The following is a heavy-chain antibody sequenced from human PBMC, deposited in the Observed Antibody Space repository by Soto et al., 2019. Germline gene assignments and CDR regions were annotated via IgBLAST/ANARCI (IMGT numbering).Heavy chain of an antibody. D-gene: IGHD5-18*01. J-gene: IGHJ6*02. V-gene: IGHV5-51*01. CDR1: GYSFTSYW. CDR3: ARRSRPERYSYELNYYYYYGMDV. Sequence: PGESLKISCKGSGYSFTSYWIGWVRQMPGKGLEWMGIIYPGDSDTRYSPSFQGQVTISADKSISTAYLQWSSLKASDTAMYYCARRSRPERYSYELNYYYYYGMDVWGQGTTVTVSS. CDR2: IYPGDSDT.